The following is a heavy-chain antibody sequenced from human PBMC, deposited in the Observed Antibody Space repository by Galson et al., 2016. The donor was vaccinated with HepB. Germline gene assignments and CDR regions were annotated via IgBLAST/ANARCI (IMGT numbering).Heavy chain of an antibody. CDR2: TYHNGIT. D-gene: IGHD2/OR15-2a*01. J-gene: IGHJ3*01. V-gene: IGHV4-30-2*06. CDR3: ASKPSYFFGFDV. CDR1: GVSVSRGGYS. Sequence: TLSLTCAVSGVSVSRGGYSWNWIRQSPGKGLEWIGYTYHNGITDYNPSLTSRLTISLDRSKNQFSLSLSSVTAADTAVYYCASKPSYFFGFDVWGQGTVVTVSS.